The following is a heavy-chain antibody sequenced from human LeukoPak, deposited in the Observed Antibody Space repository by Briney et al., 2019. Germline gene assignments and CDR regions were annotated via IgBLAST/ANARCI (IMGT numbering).Heavy chain of an antibody. Sequence: ASVKVSCKASGYTFTSYYMHWVRQAPGQGLEWMGIINPSGGSTSYAQKFQGRVTMTRDTSTSTVYMELSSLRSDDTAVYYCARDLGIAAAGSGAINYYFDYWGQGTLVTVSS. CDR3: ARDLGIAAAGSGAINYYFDY. V-gene: IGHV1-46*01. CDR2: INPSGGST. D-gene: IGHD6-13*01. J-gene: IGHJ4*02. CDR1: GYTFTSYY.